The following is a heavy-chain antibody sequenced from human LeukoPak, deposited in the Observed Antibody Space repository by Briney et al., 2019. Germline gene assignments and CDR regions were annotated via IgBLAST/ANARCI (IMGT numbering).Heavy chain of an antibody. CDR3: ARGHDYVWGSYRWGRYYYYMDV. CDR2: IYYSGST. V-gene: IGHV4-59*01. D-gene: IGHD3-16*02. Sequence: SETLSLTCTVSGGSISSYYWSWIRQPPGKGLEWIGYIYYSGSTNYNPSLKSRVTISVDTSKNQFSLKLSSVTAADTAVYYCARGHDYVWGSYRWGRYYYYMDVWGKGTTVTISS. CDR1: GGSISSYY. J-gene: IGHJ6*03.